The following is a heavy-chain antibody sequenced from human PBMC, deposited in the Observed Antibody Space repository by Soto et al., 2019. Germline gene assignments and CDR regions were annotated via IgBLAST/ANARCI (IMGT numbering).Heavy chain of an antibody. Sequence: AETLSLTFIVSGGSISIGDYYWSWIRKHPGKGLEWIGIMYFSGTTYSNSSVKCRVTISVDTSKNQFCLNLSSVTAADTAVYYCARRDRSGFSNWVDTWGQGTRVTVS. J-gene: IGHJ5*02. CDR3: ARRDRSGFSNWVDT. CDR1: GGSISIGDYY. V-gene: IGHV4-31*03. D-gene: IGHD3-22*01. CDR2: MYFSGTT.